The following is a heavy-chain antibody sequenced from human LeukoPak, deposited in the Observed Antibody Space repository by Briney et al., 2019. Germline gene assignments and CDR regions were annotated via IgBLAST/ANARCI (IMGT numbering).Heavy chain of an antibody. V-gene: IGHV1-2*02. J-gene: IGHJ3*02. Sequence: ASVKVSCKASGYTFTGYYMHWVRQPPAQGLEWMGWINPNSGGTNYAQKFQGRVTMTRDTPISTAYMELSRLRSDDTAVYYCARDSRSHYYDSSGYHDAFDIWGQGTMVTVSS. CDR1: GYTFTGYY. CDR2: INPNSGGT. D-gene: IGHD3-22*01. CDR3: ARDSRSHYYDSSGYHDAFDI.